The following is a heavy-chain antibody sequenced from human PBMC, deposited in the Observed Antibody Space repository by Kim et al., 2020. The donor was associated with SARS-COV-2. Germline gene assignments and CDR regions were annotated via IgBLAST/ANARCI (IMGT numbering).Heavy chain of an antibody. CDR3: AKGDYDYVWGSALHPQPGAFDI. D-gene: IGHD3-16*01. V-gene: IGHV3-23*01. CDR2: ISGSGGST. CDR1: GFTFSSYA. J-gene: IGHJ3*02. Sequence: GGSLRLSCAASGFTFSSYAMSWVRQAPGKGLEWVSAISGSGGSTYYADSVKGRFTISRDNSKNTLYLQMNSLRAEDTAVYYCAKGDYDYVWGSALHPQPGAFDIWGQGTMVTVSS.